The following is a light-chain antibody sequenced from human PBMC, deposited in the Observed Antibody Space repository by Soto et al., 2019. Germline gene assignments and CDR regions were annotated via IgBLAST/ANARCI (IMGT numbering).Light chain of an antibody. CDR3: QQYNNWPWT. CDR2: GAS. V-gene: IGKV3-15*01. Sequence: EIVMTQSPATLSVSPGERATLSCRASQSVSSNLAWYQQKPGQAPRLLIYGASTRATGIPARFSGSGSGTEFTLTHSRPQSEDFAVYYCQQYNNWPWTFGQGTKVEIQ. J-gene: IGKJ1*01. CDR1: QSVSSN.